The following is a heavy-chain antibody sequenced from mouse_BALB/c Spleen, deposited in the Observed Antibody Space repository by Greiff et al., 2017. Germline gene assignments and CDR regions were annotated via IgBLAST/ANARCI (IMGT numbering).Heavy chain of an antibody. D-gene: IGHD1-1*01. CDR1: GFSLTSYG. Sequence: QVQLQQSGPSLVQPSQSLSITCTVSGFSLTSYGVHWVRQSPGKGLEWLGVIWRGGSTDYNAAFMSRLSITKDNSKSQVFFKMNSLQADYTAIYYCARGSREGYAMDYWGQGTSVTVSS. V-gene: IGHV2-5-1*01. CDR3: ARGSREGYAMDY. J-gene: IGHJ4*01. CDR2: IWRGGST.